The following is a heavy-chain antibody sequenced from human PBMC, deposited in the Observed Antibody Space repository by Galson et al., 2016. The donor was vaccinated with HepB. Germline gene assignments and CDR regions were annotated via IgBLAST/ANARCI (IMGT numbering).Heavy chain of an antibody. CDR2: INPSGNSR. J-gene: IGHJ5*02. V-gene: IGHV1-46*01. D-gene: IGHD6-6*01. CDR1: GYIFTNYF. Sequence: SVKVSCKASGYIFTNYFVHWVRQAPGQGLEWMGIINPSGNSRKYASRFQGRVTMTSDTSTNTVYMELTSLRSADTAIYYCARRGSARPYNWFDPWGQGTLVTVSS. CDR3: ARRGSARPYNWFDP.